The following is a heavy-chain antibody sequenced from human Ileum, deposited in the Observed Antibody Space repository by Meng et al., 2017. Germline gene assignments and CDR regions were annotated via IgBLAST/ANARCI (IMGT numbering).Heavy chain of an antibody. CDR1: GGSISSSIW. CDR3: ARGVVSGSHYNTY. Sequence: QVQLQESGPGLVNPSGTLSLSCAGSGGSISSSIWWSWVRQPPEKGLEWIGEIHHSGTTNYSPSLKSRLTISVDKSKNQFSLKLQSVTAADTAVYFCARGVVSGSHYNTYWGQGILVTVSS. J-gene: IGHJ4*02. V-gene: IGHV4-4*02. CDR2: IHHSGTT. D-gene: IGHD3-10*01.